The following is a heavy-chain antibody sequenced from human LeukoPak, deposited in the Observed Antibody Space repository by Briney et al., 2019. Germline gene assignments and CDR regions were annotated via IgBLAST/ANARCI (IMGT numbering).Heavy chain of an antibody. J-gene: IGHJ6*02. V-gene: IGHV3-30*04. CDR3: ARDRKGALNYGMDV. CDR1: GFTFSSYA. Sequence: PGGSLRLSCAASGFTFSSYAMHWVRQAPGKGLEWVAVISYDGSNKYYADSVKGRFTISRDKFKNTLYLQMNSLRAEDTAVYYCARDRKGALNYGMDVWGQGTTVTVSS. CDR2: ISYDGSNK.